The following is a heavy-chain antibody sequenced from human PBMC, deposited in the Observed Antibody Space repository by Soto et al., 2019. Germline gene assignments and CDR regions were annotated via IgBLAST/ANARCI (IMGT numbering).Heavy chain of an antibody. CDR1: GGSISSYY. D-gene: IGHD3-22*01. CDR2: IYYSGST. Sequence: SETLSLTCTVSGGSISSYYWSWIRQPPGKGLEWIGYIYYSGSTNYNPSLKSRVTISVDTSKNQFSLKLSSVTAADTAVYYCAREPPYYYDSSGYYDYWGQGTLVTVSS. V-gene: IGHV4-59*01. CDR3: AREPPYYYDSSGYYDY. J-gene: IGHJ4*02.